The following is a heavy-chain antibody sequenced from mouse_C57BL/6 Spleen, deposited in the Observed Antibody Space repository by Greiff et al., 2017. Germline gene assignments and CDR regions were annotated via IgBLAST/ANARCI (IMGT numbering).Heavy chain of an antibody. V-gene: IGHV1-58*01. CDR3: AREDYGSSLYYFDY. D-gene: IGHD1-1*01. CDR1: GYTFTSYG. CDR2: IYIGNGYT. J-gene: IGHJ2*01. Sequence: EVKLMESGAELVRPGSSVKMSCKTSGYTFTSYGINWVKQRPGQGLEWIGYIYIGNGYTEYNEKFKGKATLTSDTSSSTAYMQLSSLTSEDSAIYFCAREDYGSSLYYFDYWGQGTTLTVSS.